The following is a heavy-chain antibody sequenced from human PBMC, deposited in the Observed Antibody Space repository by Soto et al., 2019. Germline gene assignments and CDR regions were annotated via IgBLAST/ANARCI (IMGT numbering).Heavy chain of an antibody. J-gene: IGHJ4*02. CDR1: GGTFSSYT. D-gene: IGHD4-4*01. CDR2: IIPILGIA. CDR3: ASGSPPTVNSDYFDY. V-gene: IGHV1-69*02. Sequence: QVQLVQSGAEVKKPGSSVKVSCKASGGTFSSYTISWVRQAPGQGLEWMGRIIPILGIANYAQKFQGRVKSTADKSTSTAYMELSSLRSEDTAVYYCASGSPPTVNSDYFDYWGQGTLVTVSS.